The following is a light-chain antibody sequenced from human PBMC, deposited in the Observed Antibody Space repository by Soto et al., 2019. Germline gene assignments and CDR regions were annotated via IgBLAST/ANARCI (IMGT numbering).Light chain of an antibody. J-gene: IGKJ3*01. CDR3: QQYNKGFT. Sequence: EIVMTQSPATLSVSPGDRATLSCRASQSVSSNLAWYQQKPGQAPRLLIYGASTRATGIPARFSGSGSGTEFTLTISSLQSEDFTAYYCQQYNKGFTFGPGTKVHIK. V-gene: IGKV3-15*01. CDR1: QSVSSN. CDR2: GAS.